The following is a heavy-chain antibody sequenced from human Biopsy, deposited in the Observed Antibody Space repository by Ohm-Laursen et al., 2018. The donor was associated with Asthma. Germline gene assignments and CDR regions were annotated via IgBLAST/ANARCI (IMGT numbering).Heavy chain of an antibody. CDR1: GGSINIGDYY. CDR2: IYYSGST. Sequence: SQTLSLTCTVSGGSINIGDYYWSWIRQHPGKGLEWIGYIYYSGSTYYNPSLKSRVSILIDTSKNQFSLRLSSVTAADTAVYYCARTTYGDDGFDPWGQGTLVIVSA. V-gene: IGHV4-31*03. CDR3: ARTTYGDDGFDP. D-gene: IGHD4-17*01. J-gene: IGHJ5*02.